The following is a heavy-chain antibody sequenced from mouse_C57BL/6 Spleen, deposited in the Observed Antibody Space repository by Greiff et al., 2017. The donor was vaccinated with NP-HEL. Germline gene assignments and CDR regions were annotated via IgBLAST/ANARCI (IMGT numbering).Heavy chain of an antibody. D-gene: IGHD2-1*01. CDR2: IDPSDSYT. CDR3: ARYNGNYGEDYYAMDY. Sequence: QVQLQQPGAELVKPGASVKLSCKASGYTFTSYWMQWVKQRPGQGLEWIGEIDPSDSYTNYNQKFKGKATLTVDTSSSTAYMQLSSLTSEDSAVYYCARYNGNYGEDYYAMDYWGQGTSVTVSS. V-gene: IGHV1-50*01. J-gene: IGHJ4*01. CDR1: GYTFTSYW.